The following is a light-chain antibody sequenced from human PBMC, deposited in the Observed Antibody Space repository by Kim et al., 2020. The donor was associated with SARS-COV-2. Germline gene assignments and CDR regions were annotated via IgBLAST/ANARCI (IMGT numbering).Light chain of an antibody. CDR2: DVI. V-gene: IGLV2-14*03. J-gene: IGLJ2*01. Sequence: QSALTQPASVSGSPGQSITISCTGTSSDVGAYNYVAWYQQHPGKAPKLMIYDVINRPSGVSNRFSGSKSGNTASLTISGLQAEDEADYYCSSYTSSSTLLFGGGTQLTVL. CDR3: SSYTSSSTLL. CDR1: SSDVGAYNY.